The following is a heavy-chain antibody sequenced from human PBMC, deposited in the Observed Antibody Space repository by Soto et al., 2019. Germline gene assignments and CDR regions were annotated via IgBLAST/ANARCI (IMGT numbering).Heavy chain of an antibody. J-gene: IGHJ5*02. CDR2: IYYSGST. CDR3: ARLVVWAPDPNA. D-gene: IGHD2-8*01. CDR1: GGSISSSSYY. V-gene: IGHV4-39*01. Sequence: SETLSLTCTVSGGSISSSSYYWGWIRQPPGKGLEWIGSIYYSGSTYYNPSLKSRVTISVDTSKNQFSLKLSSVTAADTAVYFCARLVVWAPDPNAWGQGTLVTVSS.